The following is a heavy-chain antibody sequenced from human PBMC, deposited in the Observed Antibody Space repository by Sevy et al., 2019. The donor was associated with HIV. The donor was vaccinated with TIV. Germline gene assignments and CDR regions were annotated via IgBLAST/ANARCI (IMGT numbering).Heavy chain of an antibody. Sequence: GGSLRLSCAASGFTFSTYEMSWVRQAPGKGLEWVSYISSSGISIYYVDSVKGRFTISRDNAKNSLYLQMNSLRAEDTAVYYCARVKNEYGDYGTLDYWGQGTLVTVSS. CDR3: ARVKNEYGDYGTLDY. J-gene: IGHJ4*02. CDR1: GFTFSTYE. V-gene: IGHV3-48*03. D-gene: IGHD4-17*01. CDR2: ISSSGISI.